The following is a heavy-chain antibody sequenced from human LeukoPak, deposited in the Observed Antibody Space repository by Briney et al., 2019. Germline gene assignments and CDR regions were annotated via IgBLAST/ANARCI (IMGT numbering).Heavy chain of an antibody. J-gene: IGHJ1*01. Sequence: GASLQISCKASGYIFTSYWIGWVRQLPGKGLEWMAIIYPANSDTRYSPSFQGQVTISADKSISTSYLQWSSLKASDTAMYYCARPACSSTSCYLYFQHWGQGTLVTVSS. V-gene: IGHV5-51*01. CDR2: IYPANSDT. D-gene: IGHD2-2*01. CDR1: GYIFTSYW. CDR3: ARPACSSTSCYLYFQH.